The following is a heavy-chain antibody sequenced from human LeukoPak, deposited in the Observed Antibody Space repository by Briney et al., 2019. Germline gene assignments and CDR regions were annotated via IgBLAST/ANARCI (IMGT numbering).Heavy chain of an antibody. CDR3: ATERLSFYYMDV. Sequence: PSETLSLTCTVSGGSISRAPYYWGWIRQPPGKGLEWIGTIYYDGSTYYSSSLKSRVTMSVDTSKNRFSLGLRSVTAADTAVYYCATERLSFYYMDVWGKGTTVTVSS. J-gene: IGHJ6*03. D-gene: IGHD3-16*01. CDR2: IYYDGST. CDR1: GGSISRAPYY. V-gene: IGHV4-39*07.